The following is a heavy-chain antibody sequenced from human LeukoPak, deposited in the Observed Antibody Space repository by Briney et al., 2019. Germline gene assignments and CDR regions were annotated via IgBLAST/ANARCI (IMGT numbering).Heavy chain of an antibody. D-gene: IGHD2-2*01. CDR3: ARDRIRRSSTGGAFDI. CDR1: GYTFTRND. Sequence: ASVKVSCKTSGYTFTRNDINWVRQATGQGLEWMGWMNPNSGNSGYAQKVQGRVTMTTDTSTTTAYMELWSLRSDDTAVYYCARDRIRRSSTGGAFDIWGQGTMVTVSS. CDR2: MNPNSGNS. J-gene: IGHJ3*02. V-gene: IGHV1-8*01.